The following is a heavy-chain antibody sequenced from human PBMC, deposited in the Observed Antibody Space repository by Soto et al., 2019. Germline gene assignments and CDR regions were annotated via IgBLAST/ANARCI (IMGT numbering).Heavy chain of an antibody. CDR1: GGSFSGYY. J-gene: IGHJ6*02. CDR3: AKIKVVKAEGKWDYYYGMDV. CDR2: INHSGST. D-gene: IGHD2-2*01. V-gene: IGHV4-34*01. Sequence: TSETLSLTCAVYGGSFSGYYWSWIRQPPGKGLEWIGEINHSGSTNYNPSLKSRVTISVDTSKNQFSLKLSSVTAADTAVYYCAKIKVVKAEGKWDYYYGMDVWGQGTTVTVSS.